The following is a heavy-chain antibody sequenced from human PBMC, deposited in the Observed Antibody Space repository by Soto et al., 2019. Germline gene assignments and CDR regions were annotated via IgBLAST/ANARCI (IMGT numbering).Heavy chain of an antibody. D-gene: IGHD6-6*01. V-gene: IGHV1-69*13. CDR2: IIPIFGTA. Sequence: ASVKVSCKASGGTFSSYAISWVRQAPGQGLEWMGGIIPIFGTANYAQKFQGRVTITADESTSTAYMELSSLRSEDTAVYYCASFPLFEYSSSPYYYYYYMDVWGKGTTVTVSS. CDR1: GGTFSSYA. J-gene: IGHJ6*03. CDR3: ASFPLFEYSSSPYYYYYYMDV.